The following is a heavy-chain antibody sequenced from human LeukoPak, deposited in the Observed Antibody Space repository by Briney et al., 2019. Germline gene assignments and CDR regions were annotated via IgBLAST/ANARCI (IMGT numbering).Heavy chain of an antibody. CDR2: TYYRSKWYN. CDR1: GDSVSSNSAA. V-gene: IGHV6-1*01. D-gene: IGHD1-20*01. J-gene: IGHJ4*02. Sequence: SQTLSLTCAISGDSVSSNSAAWNWIRQSPSSGLEWLGRTYYRSKWYNDYAVSVKSRITINPDTSKNQFSLQLNSVTPEDTAVYYCARGPSYNWNIRAYYFDYWGQGTLVTVSS. CDR3: ARGPSYNWNIRAYYFDY.